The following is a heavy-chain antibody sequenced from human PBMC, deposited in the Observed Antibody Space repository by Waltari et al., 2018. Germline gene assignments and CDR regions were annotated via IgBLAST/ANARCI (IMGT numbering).Heavy chain of an antibody. V-gene: IGHV4-38-2*02. CDR2: IFHSGST. Sequence: QVQLQESGPGLVKPSETLSLTCTVSGDSISTGYYWGWIRQPPGKGLEWIGSIFHSGSTFYNPSLKSRVTMSVDTSKSQFSLKVSSVTAADTAMYFCARGRGLGTYYYYMDVWGKGTTDTISS. J-gene: IGHJ6*03. CDR1: GDSISTGYY. CDR3: ARGRGLGTYYYYMDV. D-gene: IGHD3-10*01.